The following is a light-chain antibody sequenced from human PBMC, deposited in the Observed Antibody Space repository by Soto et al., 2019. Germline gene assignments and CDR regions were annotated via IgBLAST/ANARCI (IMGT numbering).Light chain of an antibody. V-gene: IGKV3-11*01. J-gene: IGKJ4*02. CDR1: QSVSSY. CDR3: QQRILT. CDR2: DAS. Sequence: IVLTHSPGTLSLSPGDRDSLSCRASQSVSSYLDWYQQKPAQPPRLLIYDASTRATGVPASFSGSGSGTEFTLTISSLEPEDFAVYHCQQRILTFGRGTKVDIK.